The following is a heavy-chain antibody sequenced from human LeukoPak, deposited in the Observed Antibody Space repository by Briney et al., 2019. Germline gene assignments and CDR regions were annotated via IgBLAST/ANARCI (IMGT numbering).Heavy chain of an antibody. Sequence: GGSLRLSCAASGFTFNSYAMSWVRQAPGKGLEWVSAISGSGGSTYYADSVKGRFTISRDNSKNTLYLQMNSLRAEDTAVYYCAKNSESGSYSHFDYWGQGTLVTVSS. CDR1: GFTFNSYA. J-gene: IGHJ4*02. CDR2: ISGSGGST. V-gene: IGHV3-23*01. D-gene: IGHD1-26*01. CDR3: AKNSESGSYSHFDY.